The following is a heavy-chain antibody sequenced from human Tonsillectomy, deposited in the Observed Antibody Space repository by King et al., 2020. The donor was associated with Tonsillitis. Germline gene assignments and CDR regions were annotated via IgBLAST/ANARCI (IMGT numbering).Heavy chain of an antibody. CDR3: AKGIAVTGRSYYYYGMDV. Sequence: VQLVESGGGLVQPGGSLRLSCAASGFTFSSYAMSWVRQAPGKGLEWVSGISGSGGSTYYTDSVKGRFTISRDNSKNTLYLEMNSLRAEDTAVYYCAKGIAVTGRSYYYYGMDVWGQGTTVTVSS. V-gene: IGHV3-23*04. J-gene: IGHJ6*02. CDR2: ISGSGGST. D-gene: IGHD6-19*01. CDR1: GFTFSSYA.